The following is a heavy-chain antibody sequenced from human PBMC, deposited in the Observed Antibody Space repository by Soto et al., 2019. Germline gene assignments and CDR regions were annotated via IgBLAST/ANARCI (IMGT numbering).Heavy chain of an antibody. Sequence: SETLSLTCTVSGGSISSYRWSWIRQPAGKGLEWIGRLNTYGNTHYNPSLKSRVTVSVDTSRNQFFLTLRSVTAADSAVYHCGRESGETWDYEASWGQGTPVTVS. CDR3: GRESGETWDYEAS. CDR1: GGSISSYR. J-gene: IGHJ5*02. D-gene: IGHD1-7*01. V-gene: IGHV4-4*07. CDR2: LNTYGNT.